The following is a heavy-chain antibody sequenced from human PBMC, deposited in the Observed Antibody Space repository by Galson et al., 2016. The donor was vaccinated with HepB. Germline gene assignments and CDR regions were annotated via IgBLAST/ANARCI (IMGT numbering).Heavy chain of an antibody. CDR1: GLMFSSSD. D-gene: IGHD4-17*01. J-gene: IGHJ6*02. CDR3: ARDPHDYGDYVEHSYYYALDV. Sequence: SLRLSCAVSGLMFSSSDMSWVRQAPGQGLEWVSHIGSSGVITYYADSVRGRFTISRDNSKSTLYLQMHSLRDEDTAVYYCARDPHDYGDYVEHSYYYALDVWGQGTTVTVSS. CDR2: IGSSGVIT. V-gene: IGHV3-23*01.